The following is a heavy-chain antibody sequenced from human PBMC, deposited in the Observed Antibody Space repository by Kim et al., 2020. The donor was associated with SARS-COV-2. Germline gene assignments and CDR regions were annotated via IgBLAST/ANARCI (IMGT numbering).Heavy chain of an antibody. J-gene: IGHJ5*02. Sequence: SETLSLTCAVFGGSFSDYCWSWLRQSPGKGLEWIGEINHSGSTNYNPSLKSRVTVSVDASNNHFSLKLTSVTAADTAVYYCARRGSCSGGGCYTGRWFDPWGQGTLVTVSS. D-gene: IGHD2-15*01. V-gene: IGHV4-34*01. CDR2: INHSGST. CDR3: ARRGSCSGGGCYTGRWFDP. CDR1: GGSFSDYC.